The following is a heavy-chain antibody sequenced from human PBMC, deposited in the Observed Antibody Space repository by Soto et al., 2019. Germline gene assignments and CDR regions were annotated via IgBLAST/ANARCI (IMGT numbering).Heavy chain of an antibody. D-gene: IGHD1-20*01. CDR3: ARGYLYNI. CDR2: ISSSGSPI. CDR1: GFVFSSYD. V-gene: IGHV3-48*03. Sequence: GVSLRRSCASSGFVFSSYDMNWVRQAPGKGLEWVSFISSSGSPIYYADSVRGRFTISRDNAKKSLYLQMNSLRAEDTAIYYCARGYLYNIWGQGTLVTVSS. J-gene: IGHJ4*01.